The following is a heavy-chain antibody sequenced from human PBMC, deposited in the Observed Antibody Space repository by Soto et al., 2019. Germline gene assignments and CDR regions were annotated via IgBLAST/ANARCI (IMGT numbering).Heavy chain of an antibody. Sequence: GGSLRLSYAASGFTFSSYAMHWVRQAPGKGLEWVAVISYDGSNKYYADSVKGRFTISRDNSKNTLYLQMNSLRAEDTAVYYCARELKRSIVVVPAPSGGMDVWGQGTKVTVSS. V-gene: IGHV3-30-3*01. CDR1: GFTFSSYA. J-gene: IGHJ6*02. D-gene: IGHD2-2*01. CDR2: ISYDGSNK. CDR3: ARELKRSIVVVPAPSGGMDV.